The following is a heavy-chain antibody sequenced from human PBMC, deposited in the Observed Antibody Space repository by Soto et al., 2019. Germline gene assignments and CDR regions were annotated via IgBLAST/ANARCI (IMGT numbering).Heavy chain of an antibody. Sequence: TLSLTCAVYGGSFSGYYWSWIRQPPGKGLEWIGEINHSGSTNYNPSLKSRVTISVDTSKNQFSLKLSSVTAADTAVYYCASSRGLGNSGSLFYDSWGQGTLVTVSS. CDR2: INHSGST. V-gene: IGHV4-34*01. CDR3: ASSRGLGNSGSLFYDS. CDR1: GGSFSGYY. D-gene: IGHD1-26*01. J-gene: IGHJ4*02.